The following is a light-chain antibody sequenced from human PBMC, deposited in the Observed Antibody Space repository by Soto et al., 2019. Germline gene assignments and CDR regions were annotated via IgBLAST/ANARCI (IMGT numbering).Light chain of an antibody. CDR3: QQYGSSPRT. J-gene: IGKJ5*01. CDR1: QSVSSSF. Sequence: EIGLTQSPCTLSLSTGERATLSCRASQSVSSSFLAWYQQKVGQAPRLLIYGASSRATGIPDRFSGSGSGTDFTLTISRLEPEDFAVYYCQQYGSSPRTFGQRTRLAIK. CDR2: GAS. V-gene: IGKV3-20*01.